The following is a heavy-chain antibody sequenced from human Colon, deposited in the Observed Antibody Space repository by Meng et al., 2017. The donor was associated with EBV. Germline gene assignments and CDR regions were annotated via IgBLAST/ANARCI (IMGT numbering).Heavy chain of an antibody. CDR2: ITTKASNYAT. CDR1: RYTFTTSA. V-gene: IGHV3-73*02. J-gene: IGHJ4*02. Sequence: VEGVGGSAPPGASLRLSCGASRYTFTTSALHWVRQACGKGLEWVGRITTKASNYATAYVASVEGRFTVSRDDSTNTAYLRMNSLKTEDTAVYYCTNLDYWGQGILVTVSS. CDR3: TNLDY.